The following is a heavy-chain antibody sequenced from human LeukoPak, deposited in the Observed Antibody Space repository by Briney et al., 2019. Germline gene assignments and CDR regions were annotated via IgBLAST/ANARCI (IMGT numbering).Heavy chain of an antibody. CDR2: GYYSGTT. Sequence: SETLSLTCAVYGGSFSGYYWSWIRQSPGKGLEWIGYGYYSGTTKYNPSLNSRVFISVDTSKKQFSLRLRSATAADTAMYLCARLRSRDGYNYDAFDIWGQGIMVTVSS. V-gene: IGHV4-59*08. CDR3: ARLRSRDGYNYDAFDI. J-gene: IGHJ3*02. D-gene: IGHD5-24*01. CDR1: GGSFSGYY.